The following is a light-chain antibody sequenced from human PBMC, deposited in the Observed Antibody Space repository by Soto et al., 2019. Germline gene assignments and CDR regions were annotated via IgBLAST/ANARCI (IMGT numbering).Light chain of an antibody. CDR1: QTISSW. Sequence: DIQMTQSPSTLSGSVGDRVTITCRASQTISSWLAWYQQKPGKAPKLLIYKASTLKSGVTSRFSGSGSGTEFTLTISSLQPDDCATYYCQHYNSYSEAFGQGTKV. V-gene: IGKV1-5*03. J-gene: IGKJ1*01. CDR3: QHYNSYSEA. CDR2: KAS.